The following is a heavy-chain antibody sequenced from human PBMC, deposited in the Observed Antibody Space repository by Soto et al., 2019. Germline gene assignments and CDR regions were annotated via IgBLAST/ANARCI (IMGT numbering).Heavy chain of an antibody. CDR1: GSTFSSYE. CDR3: ARVYCSTTTCHVQAFDS. CDR2: ISSAGDSS. J-gene: IGHJ4*02. V-gene: IGHV3-48*03. D-gene: IGHD2-2*01. Sequence: GGSLRLSCAASGSTFSSYEMNWVRQAPGKTLEWVSYISSAGDSSYYADSVKSRFTISRDNAKNSLYLQMNSLRVEDTAVYYCARVYCSTTTCHVQAFDSWGQGTLVTVSS.